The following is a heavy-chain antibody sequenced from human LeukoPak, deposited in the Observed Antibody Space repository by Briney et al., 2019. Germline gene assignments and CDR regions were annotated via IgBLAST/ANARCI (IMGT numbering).Heavy chain of an antibody. V-gene: IGHV1-46*01. CDR1: GYTFTSYY. Sequence: ASVKVSCKASGYTFTSYYMHWVRQAPGQGLEWMGIINLSGGSTSYAQKFQGRVTMTRDTSTSTVYMELSSLKSEDTAVYYCARGGLRGAFDTWGQGTMVTVSS. CDR2: INLSGGST. CDR3: ARGGLRGAFDT. J-gene: IGHJ3*02. D-gene: IGHD3/OR15-3a*01.